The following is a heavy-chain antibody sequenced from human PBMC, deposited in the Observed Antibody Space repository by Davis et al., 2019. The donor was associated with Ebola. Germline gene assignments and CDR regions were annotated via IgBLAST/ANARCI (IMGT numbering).Heavy chain of an antibody. J-gene: IGHJ6*02. CDR2: IKQDGSEK. Sequence: GESLKISCAASGFTFSSYWMSWVRQAPGKGLEWVANIKQDGSEKYYVDSVKGRFTISSDNAQNSLYLQMNSLRAEDTAVYYCARGGYGVYYYYYGMEVWGQGTTVTVSS. CDR3: ARGGYGVYYYYYGMEV. CDR1: GFTFSSYW. V-gene: IGHV3-7*03. D-gene: IGHD5-12*01.